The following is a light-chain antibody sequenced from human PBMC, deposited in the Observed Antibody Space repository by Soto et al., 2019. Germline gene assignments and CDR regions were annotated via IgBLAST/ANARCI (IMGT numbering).Light chain of an antibody. J-gene: IGLJ1*01. CDR3: SSYTSSSTRV. V-gene: IGLV2-14*01. Sequence: QSALTQPASVSGSPGQSITISCTGSSNDVGGYNYVSWYQQHPGKAPKLMIYDVSDRPSGVSNRFSGYKSGNTASLTISGLQGEDEADYYCSSYTSSSTRVFGTGTKLTVL. CDR2: DVS. CDR1: SNDVGGYNY.